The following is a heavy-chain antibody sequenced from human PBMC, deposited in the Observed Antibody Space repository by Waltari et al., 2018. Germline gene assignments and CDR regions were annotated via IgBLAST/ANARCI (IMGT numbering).Heavy chain of an antibody. CDR2: SRDKGNSYAT. Sequence: EVQLVESGGGLVQPGGSLKVSCSASGFTFVASSITGVRQTSGKGLEWVGRSRDKGNSYATDYAASVKGRFTMSRDDSKNTAYLQMNSLKTEDTALYYCTRGDCGSDCYIYFYRGLGTLVTVSS. CDR1: GFTFVASS. J-gene: IGHJ4*02. CDR3: TRGDCGSDCYIYFY. D-gene: IGHD2-21*02. V-gene: IGHV3-73*01.